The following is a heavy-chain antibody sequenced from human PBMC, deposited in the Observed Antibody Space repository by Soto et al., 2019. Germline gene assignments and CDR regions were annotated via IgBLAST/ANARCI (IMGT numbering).Heavy chain of an antibody. Sequence: QVQLVQSGAEVKKPGASVKVSCKASGYTSTSYDINWVRQATGQGFEYLGWMNPNSGNTGYVKKFQGRVTMTRDTAQSPAYLELSRLRSEDTAVYYCARGLKYGDYPKWFHPWGPGTLVTVSS. CDR3: ARGLKYGDYPKWFHP. D-gene: IGHD4-17*01. CDR2: MNPNSGNT. J-gene: IGHJ5*02. CDR1: GYTSTSYD. V-gene: IGHV1-8*01.